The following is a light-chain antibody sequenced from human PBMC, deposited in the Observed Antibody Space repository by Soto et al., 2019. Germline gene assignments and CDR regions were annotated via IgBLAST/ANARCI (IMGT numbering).Light chain of an antibody. J-gene: IGKJ1*01. CDR3: QQYYIWPPWT. CDR2: RAS. V-gene: IGKV3-15*01. Sequence: EIVLTQSPGTLSLSPGERATLSCRASESMSDDLAWYQHKPGRAPRLLIYRASTRAAGVSARFSGSGSGTEFTFTISSLQPEDSAVYYCQQYYIWPPWTFG. CDR1: ESMSDD.